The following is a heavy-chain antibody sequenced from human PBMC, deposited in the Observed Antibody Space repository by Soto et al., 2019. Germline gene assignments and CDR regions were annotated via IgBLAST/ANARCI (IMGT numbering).Heavy chain of an antibody. CDR3: ARWPQLEPRFDY. V-gene: IGHV4-31*03. CDR2: IYYSGST. Sequence: TLSLPCTVSGDSISRGGYYWSSIRQHPGKGLEWIGYIYYSGSTYYNPSLKSRVTISVDTSKNQFSLKLSSVTAADTAVYYCARWPQLEPRFDYWGQGTLVTSPQ. D-gene: IGHD1-1*01. CDR1: GDSISRGGYY. J-gene: IGHJ4*02.